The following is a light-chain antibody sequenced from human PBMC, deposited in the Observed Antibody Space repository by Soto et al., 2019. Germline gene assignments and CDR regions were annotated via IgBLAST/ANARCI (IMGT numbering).Light chain of an antibody. J-gene: IGKJ2*01. V-gene: IGKV1-5*01. CDR3: QEYDSYSST. CDR1: QSISTY. CDR2: DAS. Sequence: DIQMTQSPSTLSASVGDRVTITCRASQSISTYLAWYQQKPGKAPKVLIYDASSFESGVPLRFSGSGSGTEFTLTISSLQPDDFATYYCQEYDSYSSTFGQGTKLQSK.